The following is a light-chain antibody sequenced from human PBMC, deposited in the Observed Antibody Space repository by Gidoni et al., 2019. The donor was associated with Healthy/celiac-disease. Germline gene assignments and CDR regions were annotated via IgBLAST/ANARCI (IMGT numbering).Light chain of an antibody. J-gene: IGKJ1*01. CDR3: QQYNNWPPTWT. Sequence: EIVMTQSPATLSVSPGERATLSCSASQSVSSNLAWYQQKPGQAPRLLIYGASTRATGSPARSSGSGSGTEFTLTISSLQSEDFAVYYCQQYNNWPPTWTFGQGTKVEIK. V-gene: IGKV3-15*01. CDR2: GAS. CDR1: QSVSSN.